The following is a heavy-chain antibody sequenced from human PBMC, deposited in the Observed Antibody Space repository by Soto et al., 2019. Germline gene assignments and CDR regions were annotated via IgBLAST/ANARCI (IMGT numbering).Heavy chain of an antibody. Sequence: GGSLRLSCAASGFTFSSYGMHWVRQAPGKGLEWVAVISYDGSNKYYADSVKGRFTISRDNSKNTLYLQMNSLRAEDTAVYYCAKETYSNYYFDYWGQGTLVTVSS. J-gene: IGHJ4*02. V-gene: IGHV3-30*18. CDR2: ISYDGSNK. D-gene: IGHD4-4*01. CDR1: GFTFSSYG. CDR3: AKETYSNYYFDY.